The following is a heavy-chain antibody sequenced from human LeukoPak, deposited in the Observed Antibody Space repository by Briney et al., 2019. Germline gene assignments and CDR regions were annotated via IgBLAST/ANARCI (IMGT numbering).Heavy chain of an antibody. Sequence: TSETLSLTCTVSGGSISSSNYNWGWIRQPPGKGLEWVGSIYYSGSTHYNPSLKSRVTISVDTSKNQFSLKLSSVTAADTAVYYCARLGDSYATDYWGQGTLVTVSS. CDR2: IYYSGST. J-gene: IGHJ4*02. CDR1: GGSISSSNYN. CDR3: ARLGDSYATDY. V-gene: IGHV4-39*01. D-gene: IGHD5-18*01.